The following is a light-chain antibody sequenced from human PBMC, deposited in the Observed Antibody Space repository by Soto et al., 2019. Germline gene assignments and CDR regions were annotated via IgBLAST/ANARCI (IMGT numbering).Light chain of an antibody. CDR2: DVS. CDR1: SSDVGGYNY. J-gene: IGLJ1*01. Sequence: QSVLTRPRSVSGSPGQSVTISCTGTSSDVGGYNYVSWYQQHPGKAPKLMIYDVSKRPSGVPDCFSGSKSGNTASLTISGLQAEDEADYYCCSYAGSYTYVFGTGTRSPS. V-gene: IGLV2-11*01. CDR3: CSYAGSYTYV.